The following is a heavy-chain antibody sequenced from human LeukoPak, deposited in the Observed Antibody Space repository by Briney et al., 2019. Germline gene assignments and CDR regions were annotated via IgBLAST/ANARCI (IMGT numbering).Heavy chain of an antibody. J-gene: IGHJ4*02. V-gene: IGHV1-8*01. CDR3: ARGIAAVGTGSYFDY. D-gene: IGHD6-13*01. Sequence: ASVKVSCKASGYTFTSYDINWVRQATGQGLEWMGWMNPNSGNTGYAQKFQGRVAMTRNTSISTAYMELSSLRSEDTAVYYCARGIAAVGTGSYFDYWGQGTLVTVSS. CDR2: MNPNSGNT. CDR1: GYTFTSYD.